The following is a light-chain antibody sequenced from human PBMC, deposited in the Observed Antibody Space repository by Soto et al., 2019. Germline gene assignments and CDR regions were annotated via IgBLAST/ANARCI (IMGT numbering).Light chain of an antibody. CDR2: DVN. CDR3: SSYTISSTYV. CDR1: SSDVGSYNR. J-gene: IGLJ1*01. Sequence: QSALTQPPSVSGSPGQSVAISCTGTSSDVGSYNRVSWYQQPPGTAPKLMIYDVNNRPSGVPDRFSGSKSGNTASLTISGLQAEDEADYYCSSYTISSTYVFGTRTEVTVL. V-gene: IGLV2-18*02.